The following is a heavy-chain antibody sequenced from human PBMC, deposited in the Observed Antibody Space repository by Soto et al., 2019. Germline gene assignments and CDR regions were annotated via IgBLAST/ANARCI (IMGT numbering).Heavy chain of an antibody. V-gene: IGHV4-39*01. CDR2: IYYSGST. CDR1: GGSISSSSYY. Sequence: SETLSLTCTVSGGSISSSSYYWGWIRQPPGKGLEWIGSIYYSGSTYYNPSLKSRVTISVDTSKNQFSLKLSSVTAADTAVYYCAGYSSGWYGSFGYWGQGTLVTVSS. CDR3: AGYSSGWYGSFGY. J-gene: IGHJ4*02. D-gene: IGHD6-19*01.